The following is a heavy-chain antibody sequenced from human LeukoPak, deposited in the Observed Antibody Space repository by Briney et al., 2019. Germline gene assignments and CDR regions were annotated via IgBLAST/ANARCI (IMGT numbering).Heavy chain of an antibody. CDR2: IYYSGST. V-gene: IGHV4-39*07. CDR3: ARDLGLWFGEFHYYYYMDV. Sequence: PSETLSLTCTVSGGSISSSSYYWGWIRQPPGKGLEWIGSIYYSGSTYYNPSLKSRVTISVDTSKNQFSLKLSSVTAADTAVYYCARDLGLWFGEFHYYYYMDVWGKGTTVTISS. J-gene: IGHJ6*03. CDR1: GGSISSSSYY. D-gene: IGHD3-10*01.